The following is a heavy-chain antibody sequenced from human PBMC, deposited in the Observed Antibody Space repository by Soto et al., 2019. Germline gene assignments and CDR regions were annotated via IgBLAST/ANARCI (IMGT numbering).Heavy chain of an antibody. Sequence: EVQLLESGGGLVQPGGSLRLSCAASGFTFSSYAMSWVRQAPGKGLEWVSAISGSGGSTYYADSVKGRFTISRDNSKNTLYLQMNSLRAEDTAVYYCARGDYYDSSGYDYWGQGTLVTVSS. D-gene: IGHD3-22*01. CDR2: ISGSGGST. CDR1: GFTFSSYA. V-gene: IGHV3-23*01. J-gene: IGHJ4*02. CDR3: ARGDYYDSSGYDY.